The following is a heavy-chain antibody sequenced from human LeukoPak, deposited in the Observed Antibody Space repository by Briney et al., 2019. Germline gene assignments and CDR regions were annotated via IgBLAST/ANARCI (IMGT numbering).Heavy chain of an antibody. CDR2: LYSGGAT. D-gene: IGHD5-12*01. CDR3: ARSGYETLLSIDY. CDR1: GFSVNSNY. Sequence: WSLRLSCAASGFSVNSNYMSWVRPAPGKVLEWVSILYSGGATYYADSVKGRFTISRDISKNTVYLQMNSLRLEDTAVYYCARSGYETLLSIDYWGQGTLVAVSS. J-gene: IGHJ4*02. V-gene: IGHV3-66*02.